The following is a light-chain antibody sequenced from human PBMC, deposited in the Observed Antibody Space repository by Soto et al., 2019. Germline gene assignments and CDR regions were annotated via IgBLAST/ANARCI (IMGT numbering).Light chain of an antibody. CDR2: KAS. CDR3: QQYGSSPLT. CDR1: QSISSW. J-gene: IGKJ4*01. V-gene: IGKV1-5*03. Sequence: DIQMTQSPSTLSSSVGDRVTITCRASQSISSWLAWYQRKPGKAPKLLIYKASSLESGVPSRFSGSGSGTDFTPTISRLEPEDFAVYYCQQYGSSPLTFGGGTKVDIK.